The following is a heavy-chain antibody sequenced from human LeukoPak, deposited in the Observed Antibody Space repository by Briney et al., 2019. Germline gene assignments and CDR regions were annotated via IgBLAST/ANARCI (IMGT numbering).Heavy chain of an antibody. V-gene: IGHV3-33*06. Sequence: GGSLRLSCAASGFTFSSYGMHWVRQAPGKGLEWVAVIWYDGSNKYYADSVKGRFTISRDNSKNTLYLQMNSLRAEDTAVYYCAKGLDASGVDYWGQGTLVTVSS. J-gene: IGHJ4*02. CDR3: AKGLDASGVDY. CDR2: IWYDGSNK. D-gene: IGHD3-10*01. CDR1: GFTFSSYG.